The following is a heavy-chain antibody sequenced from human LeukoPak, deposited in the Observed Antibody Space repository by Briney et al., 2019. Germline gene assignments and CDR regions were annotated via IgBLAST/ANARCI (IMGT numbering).Heavy chain of an antibody. V-gene: IGHV4-59*08. Sequence: PSETLSLTCAVSSDSISSSYWSWIRQPPGKGLEWIGYIHFTGSTNYNPSLKSRVTISLDTSKNQFSLRLSSVTAADTAVYYCARLDTAMVIAYWGQGTLVTVSS. D-gene: IGHD5-18*01. CDR2: IHFTGST. J-gene: IGHJ4*02. CDR1: SDSISSSY. CDR3: ARLDTAMVIAY.